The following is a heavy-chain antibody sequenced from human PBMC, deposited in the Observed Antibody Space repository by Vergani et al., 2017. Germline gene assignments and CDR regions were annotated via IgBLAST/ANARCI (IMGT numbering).Heavy chain of an antibody. D-gene: IGHD3-3*01. J-gene: IGHJ5*02. CDR3: AKDQFWSGYYTQGGSVS. Sequence: EVQLLESGGGLVQPGGSLRLSCAASGFTFSSYAMSWVRQAPGKGLEWVSVIRGSGGSTYYADSVKGRFTISRDNSKNTLYLQMNSLRAEDTAIYYCAKDQFWSGYYTQGGSVSWGQGTLVTVSS. V-gene: IGHV3-23*01. CDR2: IRGSGGST. CDR1: GFTFSSYA.